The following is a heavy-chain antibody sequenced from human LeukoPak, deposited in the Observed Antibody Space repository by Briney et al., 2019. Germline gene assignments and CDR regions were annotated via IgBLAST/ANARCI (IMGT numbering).Heavy chain of an antibody. J-gene: IGHJ1*01. D-gene: IGHD3-10*01. CDR1: GFTFNDYG. CDR3: ARVTYYSNDYFQY. CDR2: IKNDGSTT. Sequence: GGSLRLSCAASGFTFNDYGMSWVRQAPGKEPVWIAHIKNDGSTTRYADSVKGRFTISRDNAKDTLYLQMNSLSAEDTAVYYCARVTYYSNDYFQYWGQGTLVTVSS. V-gene: IGHV3-74*01.